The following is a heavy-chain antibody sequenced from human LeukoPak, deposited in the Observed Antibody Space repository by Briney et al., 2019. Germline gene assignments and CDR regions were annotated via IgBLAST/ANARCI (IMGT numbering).Heavy chain of an antibody. CDR2: IYTSGST. J-gene: IGHJ4*02. V-gene: IGHV4-4*09. D-gene: IGHD4-23*01. CDR3: ARTANSPLHPPFDY. CDR1: GGSISSHY. Sequence: PSETLSLTCTVSGGSISSHYWSWIRQPPGKGLEWIRYIYTSGSTNYNPSLKSRVTISVDTSKNQFSLKLSSVTAADTAVYYCARTANSPLHPPFDYWGQGTLVTVSS.